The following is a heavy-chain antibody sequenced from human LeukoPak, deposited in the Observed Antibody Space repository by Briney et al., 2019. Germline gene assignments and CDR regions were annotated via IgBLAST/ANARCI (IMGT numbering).Heavy chain of an antibody. CDR2: VSSSSSTI. CDR3: ARLGEKADFDY. Sequence: GGSLRLSCAASGFTFSRYSMNWVRQAPGKGLEWVSYVSSSSSTIYYADSVKGRFTISRDNAKNSLYLQINSLRAEDTAVYYCARLGEKADFDYWGQGTLVTVSS. CDR1: GFTFSRYS. V-gene: IGHV3-48*04. J-gene: IGHJ4*02. D-gene: IGHD3-16*01.